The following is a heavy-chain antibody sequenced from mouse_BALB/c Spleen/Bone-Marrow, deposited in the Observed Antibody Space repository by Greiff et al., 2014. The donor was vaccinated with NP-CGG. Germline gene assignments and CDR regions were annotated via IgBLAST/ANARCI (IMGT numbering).Heavy chain of an antibody. Sequence: EVQGVESGGGLVKPGGSLKLSCAASGFTFSSYGMSWVRQTPGKRLEWVATISGGGSYTYFSDSVKGRFTISRDNAKNNLNLQMSSLRSEDTALYYCARSYGSSYWYFDVWGAGTTVTVSP. J-gene: IGHJ1*01. CDR3: ARSYGSSYWYFDV. CDR1: GFTFSSYG. CDR2: ISGGGSYT. V-gene: IGHV5-9-2*01. D-gene: IGHD1-1*01.